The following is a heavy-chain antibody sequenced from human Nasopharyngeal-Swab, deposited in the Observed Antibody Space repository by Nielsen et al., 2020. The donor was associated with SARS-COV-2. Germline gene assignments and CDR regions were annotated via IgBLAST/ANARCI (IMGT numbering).Heavy chain of an antibody. J-gene: IGHJ6*03. V-gene: IGHV4-34*01. Sequence: SETLSLTCAVYGGSFSGYYWSWIRQPPGKGLEWIGEINHSGSTNYNPSLKSRVTISVDTSKNQFSLKLSSVTAADTAVYYCARGFKVRVSYMDVWGKGTTVTVSS. CDR3: ARGFKVRVSYMDV. CDR2: INHSGST. CDR1: GGSFSGYY.